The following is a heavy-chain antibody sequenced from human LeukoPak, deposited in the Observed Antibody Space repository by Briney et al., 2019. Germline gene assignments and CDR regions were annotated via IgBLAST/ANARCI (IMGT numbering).Heavy chain of an antibody. CDR1: GGSISSYY. D-gene: IGHD3-10*01. Sequence: SETLSLTCSVSGGSISSYYWSWIRQPPGKGLEWIGFVYYSGRTSYNPSLKSRVTISVDTSQSQFSLRLSSVTAADTAMYYCTRLGLGDEACWFDPWGQGTLVTVSS. CDR3: TRLGLGDEACWFDP. V-gene: IGHV4-59*01. CDR2: VYYSGRT. J-gene: IGHJ5*02.